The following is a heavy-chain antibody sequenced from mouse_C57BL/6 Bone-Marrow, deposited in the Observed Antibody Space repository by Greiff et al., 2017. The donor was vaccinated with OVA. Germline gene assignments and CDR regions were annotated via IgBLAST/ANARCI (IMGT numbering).Heavy chain of an antibody. CDR3: ARYYYGSIWYFDV. CDR1: GYTFTSYW. J-gene: IGHJ1*03. D-gene: IGHD1-1*01. V-gene: IGHV1-69*01. CDR2: IDPSDSYT. Sequence: QVQLQQSGAELVMPGASVKLSCKASGYTFTSYWMHWVKQRPGQGLEWIGEIDPSDSYTNYNQKFKGKSTLTVDKSSSTAYMQLSSLTSEDSAVYYCARYYYGSIWYFDVWGTGTTVTVSS.